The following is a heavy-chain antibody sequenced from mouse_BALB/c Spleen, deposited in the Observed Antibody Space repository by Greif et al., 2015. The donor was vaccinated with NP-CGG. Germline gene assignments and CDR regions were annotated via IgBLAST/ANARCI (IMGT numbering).Heavy chain of an antibody. CDR3: ARRTGTEAMDY. V-gene: IGHV1-84*02. CDR1: GYTFTDYY. Sequence: VQLQQSGPELVKPGASVKISCKASGYTFTDYYISWVKQKPGQGLEWIGWIYPGSGNTKYNEKFKGKATLTVDTSSSTAYMQLSSLTSEDTAVYFCARRTGTEAMDYWGQGTSVTVSS. D-gene: IGHD4-1*01. J-gene: IGHJ4*01. CDR2: IYPGSGNT.